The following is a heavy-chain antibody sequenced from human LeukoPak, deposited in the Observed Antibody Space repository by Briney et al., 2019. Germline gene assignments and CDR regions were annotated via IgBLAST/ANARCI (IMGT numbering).Heavy chain of an antibody. CDR1: GCSFTSYW. CDR2: IYPGDSDT. D-gene: IGHD3-22*01. CDR3: ARGRPYFDSSGQRGCYFDY. V-gene: IGHV5-51*01. J-gene: IGHJ4*02. Sequence: GESLKISCKGSGCSFTSYWIGWVRQMPGKGLDWMGIIYPGDSDTRNSPSFQGQVTISADKSITTAYLQWSSLKASDTAMYYCARGRPYFDSSGQRGCYFDYWGQGTLVTVSS.